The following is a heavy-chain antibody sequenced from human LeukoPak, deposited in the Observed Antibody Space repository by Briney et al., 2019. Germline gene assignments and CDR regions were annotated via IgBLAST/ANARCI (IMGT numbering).Heavy chain of an antibody. Sequence: ASVKVSCKASGGTFSSYAISWVRQAPGQGLEWMGRIIPILGIANYAQKFQGRVTITADKSTSTAYMELSSLRSEDTAVYYCARQLERSGYFLGWGQGTLVTVSS. J-gene: IGHJ4*02. CDR3: ARQLERSGYFLG. CDR2: IIPILGIA. D-gene: IGHD3-22*01. V-gene: IGHV1-69*04. CDR1: GGTFSSYA.